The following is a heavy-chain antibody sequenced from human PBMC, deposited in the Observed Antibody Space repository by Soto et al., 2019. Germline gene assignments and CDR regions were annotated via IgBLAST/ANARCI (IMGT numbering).Heavy chain of an antibody. D-gene: IGHD3-22*01. J-gene: IGHJ4*02. V-gene: IGHV4-39*01. Sequence: SETLSLTCRVSDGSMNSDSSYWGWIRQPPGKGLEWIGVINHSGSTYHNLSLKGRVTMSVDASRNQFSLKLTSMTAADTAVYYCARLGGYVSVGYYYTWDSWGQGTLVTVSS. CDR1: DGSMNSDSSY. CDR3: ARLGGYVSVGYYYTWDS. CDR2: INHSGST.